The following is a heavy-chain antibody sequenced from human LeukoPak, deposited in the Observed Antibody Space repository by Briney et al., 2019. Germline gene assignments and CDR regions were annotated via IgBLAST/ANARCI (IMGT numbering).Heavy chain of an antibody. CDR1: GFTFSSYA. Sequence: PGGSLRLSCAASGFTFSSYAMSWVRQAPGKGLEWVSAISGSGGSTYYADSVKGRFTISRDNSKNTLYLQMNSLRAEGTAVYYCAKGSWYQLLSGDYWGQGTLVTVSS. D-gene: IGHD2-2*01. CDR3: AKGSWYQLLSGDY. CDR2: ISGSGGST. J-gene: IGHJ4*02. V-gene: IGHV3-23*01.